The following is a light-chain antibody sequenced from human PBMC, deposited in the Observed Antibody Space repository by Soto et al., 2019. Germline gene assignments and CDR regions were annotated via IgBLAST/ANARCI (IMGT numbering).Light chain of an antibody. J-gene: IGKJ1*01. CDR2: GAS. CDR1: QSVSSSY. Sequence: ILSTQSPAILALSPVDRHTLSYRASQSVSSSYLAWYQHKPGQAPRLLIYGASSRATGIPDRFSGSGSGTEFTLTISSLQSEDFAVYYCQQYSNWPRTFGQGTKVDIK. CDR3: QQYSNWPRT. V-gene: IGKV3-20*01.